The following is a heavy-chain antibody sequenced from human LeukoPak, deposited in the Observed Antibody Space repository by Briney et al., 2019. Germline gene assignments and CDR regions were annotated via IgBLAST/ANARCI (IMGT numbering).Heavy chain of an antibody. Sequence: GGSLRLSCAASGFTFDDYAMHWVRQAPGKGLEWVSGISWNSGSIGYADSVKGRFTISRDNSKNTLYLQMNSLRAEDTAVYYCARAGYYYDSSGYVPFDYWGQGTLVTVSS. D-gene: IGHD3-22*01. CDR1: GFTFDDYA. CDR3: ARAGYYYDSSGYVPFDY. V-gene: IGHV3-9*01. J-gene: IGHJ4*02. CDR2: ISWNSGSI.